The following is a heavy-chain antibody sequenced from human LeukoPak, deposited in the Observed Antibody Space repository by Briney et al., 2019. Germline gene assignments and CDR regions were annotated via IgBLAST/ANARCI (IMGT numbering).Heavy chain of an antibody. CDR2: ISSSSSYI. J-gene: IGHJ3*02. V-gene: IGHV3-21*01. CDR1: GFTFSSYS. CDR3: ARDLDSSGSDI. Sequence: GGSLRLSCAASGFTFSSYSMNWVRQAPGKGLEWASSISSSSSYIYYADSVKGRFTISRDNAKNSLYLQMNSLRAEDTAVYYCARDLDSSGSDIWGQGTMVTVSP. D-gene: IGHD3-22*01.